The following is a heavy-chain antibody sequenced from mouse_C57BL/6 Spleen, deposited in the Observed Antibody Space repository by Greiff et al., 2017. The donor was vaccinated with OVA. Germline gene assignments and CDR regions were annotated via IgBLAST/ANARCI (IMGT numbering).Heavy chain of an antibody. CDR3: ARYGNYVLYYAMDY. Sequence: EVQLQQSGPELVKPGASVKISCKASGYTFTDYYMNWVKQSHGKSLEWIGDINPNNGGTSYNQKFKGKATLTVDKSSSTAYMELRSLTSEDSAVYYCARYGNYVLYYAMDYWGQGTSVTVSS. V-gene: IGHV1-26*01. CDR1: GYTFTDYY. D-gene: IGHD2-1*01. CDR2: INPNNGGT. J-gene: IGHJ4*01.